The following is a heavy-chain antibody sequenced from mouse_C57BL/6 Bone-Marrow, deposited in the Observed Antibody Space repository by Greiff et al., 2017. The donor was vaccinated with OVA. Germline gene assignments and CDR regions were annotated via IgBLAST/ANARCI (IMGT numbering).Heavy chain of an antibody. CDR3: ARDRGLLPFDY. D-gene: IGHD1-1*01. V-gene: IGHV3-6*01. CDR2: ISYDGSN. CDR1: GYSITSGYY. J-gene: IGHJ2*01. Sequence: DVKLQESGPGLVKPSQSLSLTCSVTGYSITSGYYWNWIRQFPGNKLEWMGYISYDGSNNYNPSLKNRISITRDTSKNQFFLKLNSVTTEDTATYYCARDRGLLPFDYWRQGTTLTVSS.